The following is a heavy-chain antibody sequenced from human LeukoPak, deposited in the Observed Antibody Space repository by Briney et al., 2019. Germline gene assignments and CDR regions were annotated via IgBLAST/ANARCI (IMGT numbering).Heavy chain of an antibody. J-gene: IGHJ4*02. D-gene: IGHD1-26*01. V-gene: IGHV4-59*08. CDR1: GGSISSYY. CDR2: IYYSGST. CDR3: ARHRFQWGFFDY. Sequence: PSETLSLTCTVSGGSISSYYWSWIRQPPGEGLEWIGYIYYSGSTNYNPSLKSRVTISVDTSKNQFSLKLSSVTAADTAVYYCARHRFQWGFFDYWGQGTLVTVSS.